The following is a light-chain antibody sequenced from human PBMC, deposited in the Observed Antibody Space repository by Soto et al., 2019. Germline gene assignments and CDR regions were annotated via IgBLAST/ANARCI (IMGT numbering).Light chain of an antibody. CDR2: GAS. J-gene: IGKJ2*01. CDR1: QSVSTN. V-gene: IGKV3-15*01. CDR3: KQYNYRTPYT. Sequence: EIVMTQSPDTLSMSPGERATLSCRASQSVSTNVAWYQQKPGQAPRLLIYGASTRATGITARFSGSGFETEFTLTSSSLNSEDYAVYYCKQYNYRTPYTFGQETNQEIK.